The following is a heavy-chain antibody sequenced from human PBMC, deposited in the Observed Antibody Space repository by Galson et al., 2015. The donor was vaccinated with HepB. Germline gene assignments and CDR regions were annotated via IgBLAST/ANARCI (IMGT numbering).Heavy chain of an antibody. D-gene: IGHD6-25*01. Sequence: SVKVSCKASGGTFSSYAISWVRQAPGQGLEWMGGIIPIFGTANYAQKFQGRVTITADESTSTAYMELSSLRSEDTAVYYCARVGTYSSGPNYWGQGTLVTVSS. CDR1: GGTFSSYA. CDR3: ARVGTYSSGPNY. V-gene: IGHV1-69*13. CDR2: IIPIFGTA. J-gene: IGHJ4*02.